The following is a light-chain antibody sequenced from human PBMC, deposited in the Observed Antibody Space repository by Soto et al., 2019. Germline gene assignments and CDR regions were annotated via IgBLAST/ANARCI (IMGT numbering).Light chain of an antibody. CDR3: QQYFNTPLT. CDR2: WAS. J-gene: IGKJ1*01. Sequence: DVVMTQSPDSLAVSLGERATINCKSGQSVLNTSKNQSSLAWYQHKPGQPPKLLIYWASTRKSGVPDRFSGSGSGIDFTLTISSLQAEEVAVYFCQQYFNTPLTFGQGTKVDIK. CDR1: QSVLNTSKNQSS. V-gene: IGKV4-1*01.